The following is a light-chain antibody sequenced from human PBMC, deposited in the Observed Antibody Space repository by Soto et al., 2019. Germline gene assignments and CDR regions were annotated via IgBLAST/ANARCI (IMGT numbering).Light chain of an antibody. J-gene: IGLJ2*01. CDR3: SSYIHPSVF. V-gene: IGLV2-14*03. CDR1: SSDLDY. Sequence: QPASVSGSPGQSITVSCTGTSSDLDYVSWYQQHPGKAPKLLIFDVNTRPSGVPDRFSASKTDNAASLTISGLQPEDEAHYYCSSYIHPSVFFGGGTKVTVL. CDR2: DVN.